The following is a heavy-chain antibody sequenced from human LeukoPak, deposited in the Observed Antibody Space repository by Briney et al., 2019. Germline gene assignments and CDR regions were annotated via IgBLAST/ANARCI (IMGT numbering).Heavy chain of an antibody. D-gene: IGHD3-22*01. V-gene: IGHV1-69*04. Sequence: GSSVKVSCKASGGTLSSYAISWVRQAPGQGLEWMGRIIPILGIANYAQKFQGRVTITADKSTSTAYMELSSLRSEDTAVYYCASFSYYDSSGYYFDYWGQGTLVTVSS. CDR1: GGTLSSYA. CDR2: IIPILGIA. CDR3: ASFSYYDSSGYYFDY. J-gene: IGHJ4*02.